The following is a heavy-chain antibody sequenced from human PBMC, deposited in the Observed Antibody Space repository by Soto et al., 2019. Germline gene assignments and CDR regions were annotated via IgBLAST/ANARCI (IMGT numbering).Heavy chain of an antibody. J-gene: IGHJ6*02. V-gene: IGHV3-23*01. CDR1: GFSFSRYA. CDR3: AKDWPHVTAILSAYCMDF. Sequence: CGTLRLSCAASGFSFSRYAMSWVRQAPGKGLEWVSAISGSGGSTYYADSVKGRFIISRDNSKDTLYLQMNSLRAEDTAVYYCAKDWPHVTAILSAYCMDFWGQGTTVTVSS. CDR2: ISGSGGST. D-gene: IGHD2-21*02.